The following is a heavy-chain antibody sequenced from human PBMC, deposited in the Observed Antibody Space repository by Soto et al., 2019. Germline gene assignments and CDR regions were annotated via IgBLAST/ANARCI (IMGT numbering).Heavy chain of an antibody. CDR1: GGSFSGYY. J-gene: IGHJ4*02. D-gene: IGHD2-2*01. CDR2: VNHSGTT. Sequence: LSLTCAVYGGSFSGYYWTWIRQSPEKGLEWIGEVNHSGTTYYNPSLKTRVTISVHTPKNQFSLKMSSVTAADTAAYYCARGIGYCSSINCYSSRRLRFDSWGQGTLVTVSS. V-gene: IGHV4-34*01. CDR3: ARGIGYCSSINCYSSRRLRFDS.